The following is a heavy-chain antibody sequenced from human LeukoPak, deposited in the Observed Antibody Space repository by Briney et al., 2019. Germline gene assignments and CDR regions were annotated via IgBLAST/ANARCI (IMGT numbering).Heavy chain of an antibody. J-gene: IGHJ4*02. CDR3: ARDPGYSSSWYYSPLGDY. CDR1: GGSFSGYY. Sequence: SETLSLTCAVYGGSFSGYYRSWIRQPPGKGLEWIGEINHSGSTNYNPSLKSRVAISVDTSKNQFSLKLSSVTAADTAVYYCARDPGYSSSWYYSPLGDYWGQGTLVTVSS. CDR2: INHSGST. D-gene: IGHD6-13*01. V-gene: IGHV4-34*01.